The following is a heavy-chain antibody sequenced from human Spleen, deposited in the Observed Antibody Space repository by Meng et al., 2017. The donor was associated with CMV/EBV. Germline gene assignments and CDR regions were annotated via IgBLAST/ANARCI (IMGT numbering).Heavy chain of an antibody. Sequence: GGSLRLSCAASGFTFSNFDMHWVRQAPGKGLEWVSSITGSSAYMYCADSVRGRLTISRDNAQNSLYLQMNSLRVEDTAVYYCAREVGSGWRYFDCWGQGTLVTVSS. CDR1: GFTFSNFD. D-gene: IGHD6-25*01. V-gene: IGHV3-21*01. CDR3: AREVGSGWRYFDC. CDR2: ITGSSAYM. J-gene: IGHJ4*02.